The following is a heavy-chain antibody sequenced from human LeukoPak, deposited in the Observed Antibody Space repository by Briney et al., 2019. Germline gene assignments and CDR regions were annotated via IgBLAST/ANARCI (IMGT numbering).Heavy chain of an antibody. V-gene: IGHV1-18*01. D-gene: IGHD6-13*01. CDR3: ARAYSSTRYYCSSYMDV. CDR1: GYTFISYG. Sequence: ASVKVSCKASGYTFISYGITWVRQAPGQGLEWMGWISTYNANTKYAQKLQGRVTMTTDTSTSTAYMELRSLRSDDTAVYYCARAYSSTRYYCSSYMDVWGKGTTVTVSS. CDR2: ISTYNANT. J-gene: IGHJ6*03.